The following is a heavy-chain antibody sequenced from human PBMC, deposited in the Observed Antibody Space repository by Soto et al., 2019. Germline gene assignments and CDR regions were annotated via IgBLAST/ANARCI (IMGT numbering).Heavy chain of an antibody. V-gene: IGHV3-23*01. D-gene: IGHD3-16*01. CDR3: ARDYSYACDY. J-gene: IGHJ4*02. CDR1: GFTFSSFA. Sequence: GGSLRLSCAVSGFTFSSFAMSWVRQAPGKGLEWVSVISSSGGTTYYADYVKGRFTISRDNSKNTLYLQMNSLRAEDTAVYYCARDYSYACDYWGQGTLVTVSS. CDR2: ISSSGGTT.